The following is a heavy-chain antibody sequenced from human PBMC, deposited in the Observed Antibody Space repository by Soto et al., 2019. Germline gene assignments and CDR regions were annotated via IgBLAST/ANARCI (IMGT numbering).Heavy chain of an antibody. Sequence: SETLSLTCTVSGGSINSEDYYWSWIRQPPGKGLEWIGYIYYSGSTYYNPSLKSRVTISVDRSKNQFSLKLSSVTAADTAVYYCARGGVDYYDSSGYYFSPYYFDYWGQGTLVTVSS. CDR2: IYYSGST. V-gene: IGHV4-30-4*01. CDR1: GGSINSEDYY. D-gene: IGHD3-22*01. CDR3: ARGGVDYYDSSGYYFSPYYFDY. J-gene: IGHJ4*02.